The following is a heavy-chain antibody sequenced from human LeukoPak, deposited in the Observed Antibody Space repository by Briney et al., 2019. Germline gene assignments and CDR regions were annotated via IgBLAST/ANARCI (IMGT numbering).Heavy chain of an antibody. Sequence: GGSLRLSCAASGFTFSSYWMHWVRQAPGKGLVWVSRIDTDGSGTIYADSVKGRFTISRDNAKNSLYLQMNSLRAEDTAVYYCARVGSAYYYGMDVWGQGTTVTVSS. CDR2: IDTDGSGT. J-gene: IGHJ6*02. CDR3: ARVGSAYYYGMDV. D-gene: IGHD6-25*01. V-gene: IGHV3-74*01. CDR1: GFTFSSYW.